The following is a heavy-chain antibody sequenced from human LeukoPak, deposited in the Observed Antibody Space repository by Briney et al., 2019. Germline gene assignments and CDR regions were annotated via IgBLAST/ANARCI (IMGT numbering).Heavy chain of an antibody. D-gene: IGHD2/OR15-2a*01. V-gene: IGHV4-39*07. CDR1: GGSISSSSYY. CDR3: ARVPFEYYFDY. J-gene: IGHJ4*02. Sequence: ASETLSLTCTVSGGSISSSSYYWGWIRQPPGKGLEWIGSIYYSGSTYYNPSLKSRVTISVDTSKNQFSLKLSSVTAADTAVYYCARVPFEYYFDYWGQGTLVTVSS. CDR2: IYYSGST.